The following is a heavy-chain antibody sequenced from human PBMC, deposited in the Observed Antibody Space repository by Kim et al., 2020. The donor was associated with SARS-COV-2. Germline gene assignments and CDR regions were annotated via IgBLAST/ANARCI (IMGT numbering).Heavy chain of an antibody. CDR2: ISFDGRNK. CDR1: GLSFDSSA. J-gene: IGHJ6*02. D-gene: IGHD3-10*01. V-gene: IGHV3-30-3*01. Sequence: GGSLRLSCAASGLSFDSSAMNWVRQAPGKGLEWVAVISFDGRNKAYAGSVKGRVTISRDNSKSTLHLQMNSLRVEDTAVYYCARGNYYGSVSLSDYYNGIDVWGQGTPFTVSS. CDR3: ARGNYYGSVSLSDYYNGIDV.